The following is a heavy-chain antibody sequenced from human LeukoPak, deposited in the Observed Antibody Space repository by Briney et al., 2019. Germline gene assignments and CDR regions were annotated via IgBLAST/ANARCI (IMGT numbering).Heavy chain of an antibody. CDR2: IYYSGTT. D-gene: IGHD2-21*02. J-gene: IGHJ4*02. V-gene: IGHV4-39*01. Sequence: SETLSLTCSVSGGSISSSDHFWGWIRQPPGKGLEWIGSIYYSGTTYYNPSLKSRVTISVDMSKNQFSLKLSSVTAADTAVYYCARHSDRTAYTAKGFDYWGQETLVTVSS. CDR3: ARHSDRTAYTAKGFDY. CDR1: GGSISSSDHF.